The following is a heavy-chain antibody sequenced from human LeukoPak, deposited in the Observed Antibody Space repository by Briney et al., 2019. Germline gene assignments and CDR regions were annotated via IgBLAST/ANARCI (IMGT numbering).Heavy chain of an antibody. D-gene: IGHD4-17*01. CDR2: IIPILGIA. J-gene: IGHJ5*02. CDR1: GGTLSSYT. Sequence: SVKVSCKASGGTLSSYTISWVRQAPGQGLEWMGRIIPILGIANYAQKFQGRVTITADKSTSTAYMELSSLRSEDTAVYYCARVYGDYGWFDPWGQGTLVTVSS. V-gene: IGHV1-69*02. CDR3: ARVYGDYGWFDP.